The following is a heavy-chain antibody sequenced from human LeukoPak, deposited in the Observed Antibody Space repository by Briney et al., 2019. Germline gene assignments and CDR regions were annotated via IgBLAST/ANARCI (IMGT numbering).Heavy chain of an antibody. CDR3: VVSYLYAFDI. CDR2: ISSNGGST. D-gene: IGHD5-18*01. Sequence: GGSLRLSCSAYGFTFSTYAMHWVRQALGKGLEYVSAISSNGGSTYYADSVKGRFTISRDNSKSTLYLQMSSLRAEDTAVYYCVVSYLYAFDIWGRGTMVTVSS. CDR1: GFTFSTYA. V-gene: IGHV3-64D*09. J-gene: IGHJ3*02.